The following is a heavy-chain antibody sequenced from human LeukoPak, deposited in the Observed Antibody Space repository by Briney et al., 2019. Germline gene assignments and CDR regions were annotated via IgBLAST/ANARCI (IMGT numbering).Heavy chain of an antibody. CDR2: IYSSGST. CDR3: ARITATAMVNAFDY. D-gene: IGHD5-18*01. CDR1: GGSISDYY. V-gene: IGHV4-4*07. J-gene: IGHJ4*02. Sequence: PSETLSLTCTVSGGSISDYYWSWIRQPAGKGLEYLGRIYSSGSTDYNPSLKSRVTMSVDTSKNQISLKVKSVTAADTAVHYCARITATAMVNAFDYWGQGMLVTVSS.